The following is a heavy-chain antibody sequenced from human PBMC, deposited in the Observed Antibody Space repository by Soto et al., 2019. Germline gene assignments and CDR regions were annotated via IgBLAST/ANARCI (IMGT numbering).Heavy chain of an antibody. CDR1: GFIFNKAW. D-gene: IGHD2-2*02. J-gene: IGHJ4*02. Sequence: QLLESGGGLVSPEGSLRLSCAASGFIFNKAWMNWVRQAPGRGLELVGRIKSKADGGKTDYAAPVEGRFTISRDDSQNTLYLQVNSLKTEDTAVYYCTTGYCSSTSCSTYYFACCGQGTLVTVSS. CDR2: IKSKADGGKT. V-gene: IGHV3-15*07. CDR3: TTGYCSSTSCSTYYFAC.